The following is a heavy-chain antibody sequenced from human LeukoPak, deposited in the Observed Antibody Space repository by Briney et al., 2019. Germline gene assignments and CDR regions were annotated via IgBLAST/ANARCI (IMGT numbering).Heavy chain of an antibody. CDR2: VNGGGSST. J-gene: IGHJ4*02. D-gene: IGHD4-23*01. CDR3: AKGPVVTLDS. V-gene: IGHV3-23*01. CDR1: GFTFSASA. Sequence: GGSQRLSCAASGFTFSASAMNWVRQAPAKGLEWVSSVNGGGSSTYYAGSVKGRFTISRDNSRNTLYLQMNSLRVEDTAVYYCAKGPVVTLDSWGQGTLVSVSS.